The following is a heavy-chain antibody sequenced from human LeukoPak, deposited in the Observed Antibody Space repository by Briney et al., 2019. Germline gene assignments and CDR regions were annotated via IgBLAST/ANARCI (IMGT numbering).Heavy chain of an antibody. CDR2: INPSGGST. Sequence: AASVKVSCKASGYTFTSYYMHWVRQARGQGLEWMGIINPSGGSTSYAQKFQGRVTMTRDTSTSIVYMELSSLRSEDTAVYYCARVVMRGWYYFDYWGQGTLVTVSS. D-gene: IGHD6-19*01. V-gene: IGHV1-46*01. CDR3: ARVVMRGWYYFDY. CDR1: GYTFTSYY. J-gene: IGHJ4*02.